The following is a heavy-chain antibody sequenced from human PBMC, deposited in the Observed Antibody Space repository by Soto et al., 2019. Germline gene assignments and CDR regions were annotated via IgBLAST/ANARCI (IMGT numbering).Heavy chain of an antibody. D-gene: IGHD2-2*02. V-gene: IGHV3-30-3*01. CDR2: ISYDGSNK. CDR1: GFTFSSYA. J-gene: IGHJ4*02. Sequence: PSETLSLSCAASGFTFSSYAMHWVRQAPGKGLEWVAVISYDGSNKYYADSVKGRFTISRDNSKNTLYLQMNSLRAEDTAVYYCARDPSKYCSSTSCYTPDDYWGQGTLVTVSS. CDR3: ARDPSKYCSSTSCYTPDDY.